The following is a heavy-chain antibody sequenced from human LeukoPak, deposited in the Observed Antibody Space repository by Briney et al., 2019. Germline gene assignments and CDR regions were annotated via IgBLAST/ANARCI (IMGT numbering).Heavy chain of an antibody. CDR2: INPNSGGT. V-gene: IGHV1-2*02. D-gene: IGHD3-22*01. Sequence: GASVKVSCKASGYTFTGYYMHWVRQAPGQGLEWMGWINPNSGGTNYAQKFQGRVTMTRDTSISTAYMGLSRLRSDDTAVYYCAREGTDYYDSSGCLDYWGQGTLVTVSS. CDR3: AREGTDYYDSSGCLDY. CDR1: GYTFTGYY. J-gene: IGHJ4*02.